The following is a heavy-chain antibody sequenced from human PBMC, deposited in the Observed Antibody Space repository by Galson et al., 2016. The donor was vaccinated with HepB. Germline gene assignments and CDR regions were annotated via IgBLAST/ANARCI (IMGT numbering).Heavy chain of an antibody. CDR3: ARGRSCTSTSCFLFGDNRDWYFDL. CDR2: INYSGRT. V-gene: IGHV4-59*01. Sequence: LTCPVSGGSISSYYWSWIRQPPGKGLEWIGYINYSGRTNYNPSLKSRVTMSLDTSKNQFSLKLSSVTAADTAVYYCARGRSCTSTSCFLFGDNRDWYFDLWGRGTLVTVSS. CDR1: GGSISSYY. D-gene: IGHD2-2*01. J-gene: IGHJ2*01.